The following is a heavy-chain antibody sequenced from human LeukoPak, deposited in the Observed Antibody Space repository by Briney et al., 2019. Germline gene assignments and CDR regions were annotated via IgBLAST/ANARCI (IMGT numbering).Heavy chain of an antibody. CDR3: AKGNYYGSGSYGYFDY. V-gene: IGHV3-23*01. D-gene: IGHD3-10*01. CDR2: ISGSGGNT. J-gene: IGHJ4*02. Sequence: GGSLRLSCAASGLTFSTYAMSWVRQAPGKGLEWVSAISGSGGNTFFADFVKGRFTIFRDNSKNTVYLQMNSLRAEDTAVYYCAKGNYYGSGSYGYFDYWGQGTLVTVSS. CDR1: GLTFSTYA.